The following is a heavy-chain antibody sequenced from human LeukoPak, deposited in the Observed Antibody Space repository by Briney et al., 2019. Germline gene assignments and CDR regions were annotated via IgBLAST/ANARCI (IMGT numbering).Heavy chain of an antibody. J-gene: IGHJ4*02. CDR1: GFTFTSYW. Sequence: GGSLRLSCAASGFTFTSYWMNWVRQVPGKGLEWVANIQQDGSEKYYVDSVMGRFTISRDNAKNSVYLQMNSLRAEDTAVYYCARVGYSGYGNFDYWGQGTLVTVSS. CDR2: IQQDGSEK. CDR3: ARVGYSGYGNFDY. V-gene: IGHV3-7*01. D-gene: IGHD5-12*01.